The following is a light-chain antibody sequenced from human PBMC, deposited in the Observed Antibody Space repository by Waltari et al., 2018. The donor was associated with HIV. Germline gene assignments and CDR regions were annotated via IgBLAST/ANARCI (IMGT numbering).Light chain of an antibody. CDR3: VTWADRSSGPVV. Sequence: QSVLTQPPSASGTPGQRITISCSGSSSKIGHNYVHWYKQLQGKVPKLLIDRKIQRGAGGPDRFAGSKSGSSASLAISGLRSEDEADYYCVTWADRSSGPVVFGGGTKVTVL. V-gene: IGLV1-47*01. J-gene: IGLJ2*01. CDR2: RKI. CDR1: SSKIGHNY.